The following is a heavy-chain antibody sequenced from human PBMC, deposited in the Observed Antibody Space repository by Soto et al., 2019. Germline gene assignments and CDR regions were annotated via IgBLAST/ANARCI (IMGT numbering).Heavy chain of an antibody. D-gene: IGHD3-10*01. CDR2: STSNSGNS. CDR3: VLPGVFDH. V-gene: IGHV1-8*01. Sequence: GAAVKVSCKASGYTFTSYNINWVRQAPGQGLEWVAGSTSNSGNSDYAQKFQGRLTVTRDTSISTAYMELSSLRSDDTAVYYCVLPGVFDHCCPGTLLTGFS. J-gene: IGHJ4*02. CDR1: GYTFTSYN.